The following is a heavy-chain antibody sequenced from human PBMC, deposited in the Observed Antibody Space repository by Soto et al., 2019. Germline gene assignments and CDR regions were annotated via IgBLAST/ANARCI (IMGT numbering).Heavy chain of an antibody. J-gene: IGHJ3*01. D-gene: IGHD5-12*01. Sequence: SVKVSCKASGGTFSSYAISWVRQAPGQGLEWMGGIIPIFGTANYAQKFQGRVTITADESTSTAYMELSSLRSEDTAVYYCARDIEVVATIRRDAFDFWGQGTMVTVSS. CDR1: GGTFSSYA. V-gene: IGHV1-69*13. CDR2: IIPIFGTA. CDR3: ARDIEVVATIRRDAFDF.